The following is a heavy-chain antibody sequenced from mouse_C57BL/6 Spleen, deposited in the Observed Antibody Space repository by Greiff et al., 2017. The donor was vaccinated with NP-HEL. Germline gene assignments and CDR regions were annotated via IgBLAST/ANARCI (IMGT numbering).Heavy chain of an antibody. Sequence: EVKLLESGGGLVQPKGSLKLSCAASGFSFNTYAMNWVRQAPGKGLEWVARIRSKSNNYATYYADSVKDRFTISRDDSESMLYLQMNNLKTEDTAMYYCVSPLITGWDYWGQGTSVTVSS. CDR3: VSPLITGWDY. V-gene: IGHV10-1*01. D-gene: IGHD1-1*01. CDR1: GFSFNTYA. CDR2: IRSKSNNYAT. J-gene: IGHJ4*01.